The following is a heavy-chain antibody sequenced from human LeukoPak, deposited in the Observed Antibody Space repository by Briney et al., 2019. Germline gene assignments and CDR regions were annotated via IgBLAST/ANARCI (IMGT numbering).Heavy chain of an antibody. CDR3: ARDSSSGWYHDS. Sequence: GGSLRLSCAASGFSVSSNYMSWVRQAPGKGLEWVSVLYSGGSTYYADSVKGRFTVSRDNSKNTLYLQMNSLRAEDTAVYYCARDSSSGWYHDSWGQGTLVAVSS. J-gene: IGHJ4*02. CDR1: GFSVSSNY. CDR2: LYSGGST. V-gene: IGHV3-53*01. D-gene: IGHD6-19*01.